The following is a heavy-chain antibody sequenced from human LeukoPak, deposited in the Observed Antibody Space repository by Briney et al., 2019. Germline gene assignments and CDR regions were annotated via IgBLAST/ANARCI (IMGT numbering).Heavy chain of an antibody. J-gene: IGHJ4*02. V-gene: IGHV5-51*01. D-gene: IGHD6-13*01. CDR2: IYPGDSDT. CDR1: GYSFTSYW. CDR3: ARQDSDSLGYFTPKIAAAGNFDY. Sequence: GESLKISCKGSGYSFTSYWIGWVRQMPGKGLEWMGIIYPGDSDTRYSPSFQGQVTISADKSISTAYLQWSSLKASDTAMYYCARQDSDSLGYFTPKIAAAGNFDYWGQGTLVTVSS.